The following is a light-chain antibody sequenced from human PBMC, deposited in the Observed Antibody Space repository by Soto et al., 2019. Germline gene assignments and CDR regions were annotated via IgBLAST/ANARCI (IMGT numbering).Light chain of an antibody. Sequence: DIQKTQFPPTLSASVGDRVTITCRASQSLNNWLAWYQQRPGKPPKLLIYTVSNLESGVPSRFSGSGSGTELTLTISSLQPDDFATYYCQIQGTFGQGTKVEFK. CDR1: QSLNNW. V-gene: IGKV1-5*03. CDR2: TVS. J-gene: IGKJ1*01. CDR3: QIQGT.